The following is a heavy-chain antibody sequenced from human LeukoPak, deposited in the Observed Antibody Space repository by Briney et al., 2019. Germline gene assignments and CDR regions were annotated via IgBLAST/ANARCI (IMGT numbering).Heavy chain of an antibody. Sequence: SETLSLTCTVSGGSISSYYWSWIRQPPGKGLEWIGCIYYSGSTNYNPSLKSRVTISVDTSKNQFSLKLSSVTAADTAVYYCARDGPSARYYYYGMDVWGQGTTVTVSS. J-gene: IGHJ6*02. V-gene: IGHV4-59*01. CDR3: ARDGPSARYYYYGMDV. CDR1: GGSISSYY. CDR2: IYYSGST.